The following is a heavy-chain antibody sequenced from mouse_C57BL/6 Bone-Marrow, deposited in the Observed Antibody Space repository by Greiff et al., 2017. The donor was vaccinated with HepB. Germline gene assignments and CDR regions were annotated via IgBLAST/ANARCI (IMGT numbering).Heavy chain of an antibody. Sequence: EVMLVESGGGLLQLGGSMKLLFVAPGFLFIDAWMAWVRQSPERGFEWVAEIRTKANNHAPYYAEPVKGRFTISRDDSKSSVYLQMNSLRAEDTGIYYCTGFYYGFDYWGQGTTLTVSS. V-gene: IGHV6-6*01. CDR1: GFLFIDAW. D-gene: IGHD2-1*01. CDR3: TGFYYGFDY. J-gene: IGHJ2*01. CDR2: IRTKANNHAP.